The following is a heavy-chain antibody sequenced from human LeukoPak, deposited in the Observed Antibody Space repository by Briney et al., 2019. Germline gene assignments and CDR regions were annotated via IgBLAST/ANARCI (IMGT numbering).Heavy chain of an antibody. CDR2: INPNSGGT. V-gene: IGHV1-2*02. Sequence: ASVKVSRKASGYTFTGYYMHWVRQAPGQGLEWMGWINPNSGGTNYAQKFQGRVTMTRDTSFSTAYMELISLTSDDTAVYYCARYPREGGNYWGQGTLVTVSS. J-gene: IGHJ4*02. CDR1: GYTFTGYY. D-gene: IGHD1-26*01. CDR3: ARYPREGGNY.